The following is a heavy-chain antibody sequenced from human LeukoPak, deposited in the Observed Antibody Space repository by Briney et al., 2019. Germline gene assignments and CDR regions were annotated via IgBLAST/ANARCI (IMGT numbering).Heavy chain of an antibody. Sequence: GGSLRLSCAASGFTFSSYGMHWVRQAPGKGLEWVAVISYDGSNKYYADSVKGRFTISRDNSKNTLYLQMNSLRAEDTAVYYCAKDSSGWYYYQDYWGQGTLVTVSS. CDR1: GFTFSSYG. CDR2: ISYDGSNK. V-gene: IGHV3-30*18. J-gene: IGHJ4*02. CDR3: AKDSSGWYYYQDY. D-gene: IGHD6-19*01.